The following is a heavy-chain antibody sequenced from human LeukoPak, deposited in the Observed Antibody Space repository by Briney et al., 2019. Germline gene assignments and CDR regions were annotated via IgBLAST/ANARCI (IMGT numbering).Heavy chain of an antibody. D-gene: IGHD2-2*01. Sequence: ASVKVSCKASGYTFTSYGISWVRQAPGQELEWMGWISAYNGNTNYAQNLQGRVTMTTDTSTITAYMELRSLRSDDTAVYYCSRARRYCSSTSWARPYGMDVWGQGTTVTVSS. CDR2: ISAYNGNT. CDR3: SRARRYCSSTSWARPYGMDV. V-gene: IGHV1-18*01. CDR1: GYTFTSYG. J-gene: IGHJ6*02.